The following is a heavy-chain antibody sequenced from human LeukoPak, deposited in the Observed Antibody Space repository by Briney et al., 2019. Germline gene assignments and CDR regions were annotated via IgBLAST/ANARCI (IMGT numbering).Heavy chain of an antibody. CDR1: GGTFSSYA. CDR3: ARAPSPIQLGYCSSTSCYRDYYYYMDV. J-gene: IGHJ6*03. CDR2: IIPIFGTA. Sequence: EASVKVSCKASGGTFSSYAISWVRQAPGQGLEWMGGIIPIFGTANYAQKFQGRVTITADESTSTAYMELSSLRSEDTAVYYCARAPSPIQLGYCSSTSCYRDYYYYMDVWGKGTTVTVSS. D-gene: IGHD2-2*01. V-gene: IGHV1-69*13.